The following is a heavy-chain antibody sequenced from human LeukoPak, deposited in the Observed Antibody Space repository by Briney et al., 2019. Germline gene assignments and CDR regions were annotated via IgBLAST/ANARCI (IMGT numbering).Heavy chain of an antibody. CDR2: ISSSSSTI. D-gene: IGHD4-17*01. V-gene: IGHV3-48*02. Sequence: GGSLRLSCAASGFTFSSYSMNWGRQAPGEGLEWVLYISSSSSTIYYADSVKGRFTISRDNAKNSLYLQMNSLRDEDTAVYYCARVMPLNYGDYKRGAFDIWGQGTMVTVSS. J-gene: IGHJ3*02. CDR1: GFTFSSYS. CDR3: ARVMPLNYGDYKRGAFDI.